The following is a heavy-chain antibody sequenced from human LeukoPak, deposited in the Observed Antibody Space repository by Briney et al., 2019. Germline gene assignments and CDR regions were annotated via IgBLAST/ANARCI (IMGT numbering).Heavy chain of an antibody. D-gene: IGHD6-13*01. CDR2: IYHSGST. J-gene: IGHJ4*02. V-gene: IGHV4-38-2*02. Sequence: PSETLSLTCTVSGYSISSGYYWGWIRQPPGKGLEWIGSIYHSGSTYYNPSLKSRVTISVDTSKNQFSLKLSSVTAADTAVYYCAGIWGSSWYIFDYWGQGTLVTVSS. CDR3: AGIWGSSWYIFDY. CDR1: GYSISSGYY.